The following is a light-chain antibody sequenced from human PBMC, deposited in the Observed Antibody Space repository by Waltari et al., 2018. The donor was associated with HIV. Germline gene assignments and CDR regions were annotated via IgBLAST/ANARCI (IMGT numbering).Light chain of an antibody. J-gene: IGKJ1*01. CDR1: QSVLYSSNHKNS. Sequence: DIVMTQSPDSLAVSLGERATINCKSSQSVLYSSNHKNSLAWYQHKSGQPPRLLINWSSSRESGVPDRFSGSGSGTDFTLTISSLQAEDVAVYYCQQYYTTPWTFGQGTKVEIK. CDR3: QQYYTTPWT. V-gene: IGKV4-1*01. CDR2: WSS.